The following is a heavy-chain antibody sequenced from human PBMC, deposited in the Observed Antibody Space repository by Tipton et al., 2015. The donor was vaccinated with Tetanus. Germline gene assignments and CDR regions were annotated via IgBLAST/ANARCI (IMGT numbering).Heavy chain of an antibody. Sequence: QLVQSGAEVKKPGASVKVSCKASGYTFTSYAMHWVRQAPGQRLEWMGWINAGNGNTKYSQKFQGRVTLTRDTSASTAYMELSSLRSEDTAVYYCARDFLGIAAAGTKNYYYGMDVWGQGTTVTVSS. CDR2: INAGNGNT. J-gene: IGHJ6*02. CDR1: GYTFTSYA. V-gene: IGHV1-3*01. D-gene: IGHD6-13*01. CDR3: ARDFLGIAAAGTKNYYYGMDV.